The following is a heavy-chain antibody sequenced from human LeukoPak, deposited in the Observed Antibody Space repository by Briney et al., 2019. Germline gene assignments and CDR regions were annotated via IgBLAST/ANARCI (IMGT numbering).Heavy chain of an antibody. Sequence: GESLQISCKGSGHSFTSNWIGWVRQMLGKGLEWMGIIYPSDSDTRYSPSFQGQVTISADKSINTAYLQWSSLKASDTAVYYCARHKRSLPYDFWGQGTLVTVSS. CDR2: IYPSDSDT. J-gene: IGHJ4*02. CDR1: GHSFTSNW. V-gene: IGHV5-51*01. D-gene: IGHD3-3*01. CDR3: ARHKRSLPYDF.